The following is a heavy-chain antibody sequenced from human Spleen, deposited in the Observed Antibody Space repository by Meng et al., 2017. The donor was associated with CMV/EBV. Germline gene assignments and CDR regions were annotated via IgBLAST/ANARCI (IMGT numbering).Heavy chain of an antibody. D-gene: IGHD4-11*01. CDR3: ARTSYSNYDNYAMAV. CDR2: IYYSGSA. V-gene: IGHV4-59*01. CDR1: GGPISNYF. J-gene: IGHJ6*02. Sequence: SETLSLTCTVSGGPISNYFWSWIRQPPGKELEWIGYIYYSGSANYNPSLKSRATMSVDTSKNQVSLKLSSVTAADTAMYYCARTSYSNYDNYAMAVWGQGTTVTVSS.